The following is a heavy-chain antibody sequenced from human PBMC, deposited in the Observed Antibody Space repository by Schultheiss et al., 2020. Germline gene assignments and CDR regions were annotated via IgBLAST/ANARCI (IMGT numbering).Heavy chain of an antibody. D-gene: IGHD6-19*01. CDR2: IYHSGST. CDR3: ARLATSGWNGYDY. V-gene: IGHV4-39*07. J-gene: IGHJ4*02. Sequence: SETLSLTCTVSGGSISSSSYYWGWIRQPPGKGLEWIGSIYHSGSTYYNPSLKSRVTMSVDTSKNQFSLQLNSVTPEDTAVYYCARLATSGWNGYDYWGQGTLVTVSA. CDR1: GGSISSSSYY.